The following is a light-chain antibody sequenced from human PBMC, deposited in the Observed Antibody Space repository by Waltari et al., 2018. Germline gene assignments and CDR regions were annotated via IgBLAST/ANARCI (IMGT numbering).Light chain of an antibody. CDR1: QSVSRY. Sequence: EIVLTQAPATLSFSPGERPTLSCRASQSVSRYLAWYQQKPGQAPRLLIYDASNRATGIPARFSGSGSGTDFTLTISSLEPEDFAVYYCQQRSNWPLTFGGGTKVEIK. V-gene: IGKV3-11*01. J-gene: IGKJ4*01. CDR2: DAS. CDR3: QQRSNWPLT.